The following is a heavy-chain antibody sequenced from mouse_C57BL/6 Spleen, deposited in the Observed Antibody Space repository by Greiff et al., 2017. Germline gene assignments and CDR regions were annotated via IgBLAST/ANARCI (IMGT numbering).Heavy chain of an antibody. V-gene: IGHV1-69*01. CDR1: GYTFTSYW. Sequence: VQLKQSGAELLLPGASVKLSCKASGYTFTSYWMHWVKQRPGQGLEWIGDIDPSNSCTNYNQQFKCKSTLTVDKSSSTAYMQLISLTSEDSSFYYCARLYFCYFDVWGTGTPVTVSS. J-gene: IGHJ1*03. D-gene: IGHD2-12*01. CDR2: IDPSNSCT. CDR3: ARLYFCYFDV.